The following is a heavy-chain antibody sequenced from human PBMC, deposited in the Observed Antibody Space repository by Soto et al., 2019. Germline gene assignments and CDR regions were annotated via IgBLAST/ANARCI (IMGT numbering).Heavy chain of an antibody. CDR2: ISYDGINI. D-gene: IGHD2-2*01. V-gene: IGHV3-30-3*01. Sequence: GGSLRLSCAASGFTFSSYALHWVRQAPGKGLEWVAVISYDGINIYYTDSVKGRFTISRDNSKNTLLLQMNSLRDEDTALYYCARGGYCSSNTCYRYGMDVWGQGTTVTVSS. J-gene: IGHJ6*02. CDR3: ARGGYCSSNTCYRYGMDV. CDR1: GFTFSSYA.